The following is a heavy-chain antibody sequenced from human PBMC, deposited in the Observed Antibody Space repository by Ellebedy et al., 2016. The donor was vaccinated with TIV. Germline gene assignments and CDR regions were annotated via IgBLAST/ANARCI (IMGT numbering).Heavy chain of an antibody. Sequence: PGGSLRLSCAASGFTFSSYAMSWVRQAPGKGLEWVANIKQDGSEKYYVDSVKGRFTISRDNAKNSLYLQMNSLRAEDTAVYYCARASAGLDYWGQGTLVTVSS. CDR1: GFTFSSYA. D-gene: IGHD6-13*01. CDR2: IKQDGSEK. V-gene: IGHV3-7*03. J-gene: IGHJ4*02. CDR3: ARASAGLDY.